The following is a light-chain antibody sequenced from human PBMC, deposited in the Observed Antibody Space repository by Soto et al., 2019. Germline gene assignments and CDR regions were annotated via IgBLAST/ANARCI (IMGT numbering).Light chain of an antibody. V-gene: IGLV2-11*01. CDR1: SSDVGGYNY. J-gene: IGLJ2*01. CDR3: CSYAGSDVV. CDR2: DVS. Sequence: QSALTQPRSVSGSPGQSVTISCTGTSSDVGGYNYVSWYQQHPGKAPKLMIFDVSKRPSGVPDRFSGSKSGNTASLTISALQSDYESYYYCCSYAGSDVVFGGGTKLTVL.